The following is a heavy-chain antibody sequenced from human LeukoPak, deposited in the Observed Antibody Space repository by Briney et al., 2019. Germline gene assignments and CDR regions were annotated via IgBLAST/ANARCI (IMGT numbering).Heavy chain of an antibody. V-gene: IGHV5-51*01. CDR1: GYRFTNYW. CDR3: ARHTRGVDTALAQDAFDI. D-gene: IGHD5-18*01. Sequence: GESLQISCKGSGYRFTNYWIGWVRQMPGKGLECMGIIYPDDSDIRYSPSFQGQVTISADKSVSTAYLQWSSLKASDTAIYYCARHTRGVDTALAQDAFDIWGQGTRVPVSS. J-gene: IGHJ3*02. CDR2: IYPDDSDI.